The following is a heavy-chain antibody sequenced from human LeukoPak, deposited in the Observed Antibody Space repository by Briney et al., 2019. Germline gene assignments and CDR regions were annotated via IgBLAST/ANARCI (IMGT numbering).Heavy chain of an antibody. CDR1: GGSISSSSYY. J-gene: IGHJ3*02. V-gene: IGHV4-39*07. CDR3: ARVYYYDSSGYYRLFRPGAFDI. D-gene: IGHD3-22*01. CDR2: IFYSGST. Sequence: SETLSLTCTVSGGSISSSSYYWGWIRQPPGKGLEWIGSIFYSGSTYYNPSLKSRVTISVDTSKNQFSLKLSSVTAADTAVYYCARVYYYDSSGYYRLFRPGAFDIWGQGTMVTVSS.